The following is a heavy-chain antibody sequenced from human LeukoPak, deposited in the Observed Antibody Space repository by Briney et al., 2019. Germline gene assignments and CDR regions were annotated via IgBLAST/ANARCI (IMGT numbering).Heavy chain of an antibody. J-gene: IGHJ4*02. V-gene: IGHV4-34*01. D-gene: IGHD4-17*01. CDR2: INLGGST. Sequence: SETLSLTCTVSGGSISSYYWSWIRQPPGKGLEWIGEINLGGSTNYNPSLKSRVTISVDTSKKQFSLKLSSVTAADTAVYYCATLRPYGDFDYWGQGTLVTVSS. CDR1: GGSISSYY. CDR3: ATLRPYGDFDY.